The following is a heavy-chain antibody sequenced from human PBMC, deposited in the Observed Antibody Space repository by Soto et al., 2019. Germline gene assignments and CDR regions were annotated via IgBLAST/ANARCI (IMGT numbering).Heavy chain of an antibody. CDR2: QTGST. CDR3: GVYRAGSGGNGY. V-gene: IGHV4-61*01. CDR1: GVSVTSGSHH. D-gene: IGHD6-19*01. Sequence: QVQVQESGPGLVKPSETLSLTCAVSGVSVTSGSHHFLWIRQPPGKGLEWIGQTGSTNYNPSLKSRISRSLDTSKNQFSLNLNSVTSADTAVYYCGVYRAGSGGNGYCGQGTLVTISS. J-gene: IGHJ4*02.